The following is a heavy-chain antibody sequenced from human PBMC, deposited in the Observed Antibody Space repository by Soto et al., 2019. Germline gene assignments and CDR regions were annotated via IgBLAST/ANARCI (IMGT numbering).Heavy chain of an antibody. D-gene: IGHD3-9*01. CDR2: IYYSGST. Sequence: SETLSLTCTVSGGSISSSSYYWGWIRQPPGKGLEWIGSIYYSGSTLYNPSLRSRITMSIDTSKKFFSLKLTSVSASDTALYYCTRLFTPYDTPGPSWFGPWGQGTLVTVSS. J-gene: IGHJ5*02. V-gene: IGHV4-39*02. CDR3: TRLFTPYDTPGPSWFGP. CDR1: GGSISSSSYY.